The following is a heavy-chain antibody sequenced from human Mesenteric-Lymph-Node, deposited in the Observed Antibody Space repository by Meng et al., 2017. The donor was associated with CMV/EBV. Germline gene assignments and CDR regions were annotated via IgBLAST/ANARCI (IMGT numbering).Heavy chain of an antibody. CDR1: GFTFSSYA. J-gene: IGHJ4*02. CDR3: AKSPVGEGVFDS. Sequence: GASLMTSCAASGFTFSSYAMSWVRQAPGKGQEWVSAISGSGGSTYYADSVKGRFTISRDNSKNTLYLQVNSLRAEDTAVYYCAKSPVGEGVFDSWGQATLVTVSS. V-gene: IGHV3-23*01. CDR2: ISGSGGST. D-gene: IGHD3-16*01.